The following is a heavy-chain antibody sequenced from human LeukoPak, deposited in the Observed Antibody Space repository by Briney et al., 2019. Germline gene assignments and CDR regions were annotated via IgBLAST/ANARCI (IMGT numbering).Heavy chain of an antibody. Sequence: GGSLRLSCAASGFTSSRYSMNWVRQAPGKGLEWVSSISTSSSYIYYADSVKGRFTSSRDNAKNSLYLQMNSLRAEDTAVYYCAELGITMIGGVWGKGTTVTISS. D-gene: IGHD3-10*02. J-gene: IGHJ6*04. CDR2: ISTSSSYI. CDR3: AELGITMIGGV. CDR1: GFTSSRYS. V-gene: IGHV3-21*01.